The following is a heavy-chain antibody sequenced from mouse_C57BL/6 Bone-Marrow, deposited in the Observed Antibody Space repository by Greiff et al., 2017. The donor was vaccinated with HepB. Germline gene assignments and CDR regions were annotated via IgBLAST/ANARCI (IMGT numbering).Heavy chain of an antibody. Sequence: EVMLVESGGDLVKPGGSLKLSCAASGFTFSSYGMSWVRQTPDKRLEWVATISSGGSFTYYPDSVKGRFPISRDNAKNTLYLQMSSLKSEDTAMYYCARRYSTTVDYAMDYWGQGTAGTVSS. CDR1: GFTFSSYG. J-gene: IGHJ4*01. V-gene: IGHV5-6*02. D-gene: IGHD1-1*01. CDR3: ARRYSTTVDYAMDY. CDR2: ISSGGSFT.